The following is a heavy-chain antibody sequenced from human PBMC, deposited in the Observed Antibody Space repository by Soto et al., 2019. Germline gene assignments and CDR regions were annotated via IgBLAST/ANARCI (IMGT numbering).Heavy chain of an antibody. CDR3: ARQRSNEYYYYGMDV. CDR1: GGTFSSYA. V-gene: IGHV1-69*12. Sequence: QVQLVQSGAEVKKPGSSVKVSCKASGGTFSSYAINWVRQAPGQGREWMGGIIRILGTPDYAQRFQGRVTITADESTSTAYLELSSLRSDDTAVDYCARQRSNEYYYYGMDVWGQGNTVTVS. J-gene: IGHJ6*02. D-gene: IGHD4-4*01. CDR2: IIRILGTP.